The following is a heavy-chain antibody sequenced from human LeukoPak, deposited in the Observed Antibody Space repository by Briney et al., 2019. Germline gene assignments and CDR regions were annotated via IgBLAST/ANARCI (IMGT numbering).Heavy chain of an antibody. D-gene: IGHD3-10*01. Sequence: GGSLRLSCAASGFTFSSYGMHWVRQAPGKRLEWVAFIRYDGSNKYYADSVKGRFTISRDNAKNSLYLQMNSLRAEDTAIYYCAGYGSGSFWGQGTLVTVSS. CDR1: GFTFSSYG. V-gene: IGHV3-30*02. J-gene: IGHJ4*02. CDR3: AGYGSGSF. CDR2: IRYDGSNK.